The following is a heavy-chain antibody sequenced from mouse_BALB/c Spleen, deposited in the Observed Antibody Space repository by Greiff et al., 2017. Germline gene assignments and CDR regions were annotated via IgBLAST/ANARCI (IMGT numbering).Heavy chain of an antibody. D-gene: IGHD2-3*01. CDR1: GFAFSSYD. J-gene: IGHJ4*01. CDR3: ARIYDGYREAMDY. V-gene: IGHV5-12-1*01. Sequence: EVHLVESGGGLVKPGGSLKLSCAASGFAFSSYDMSWVRQTPEKRLEWVAYISSGGGSTYYPDTVKGRFTISRDNAKNTLYLQMSSLKSEDTAMYYCARIYDGYREAMDYWGQGTSVTVSS. CDR2: ISSGGGST.